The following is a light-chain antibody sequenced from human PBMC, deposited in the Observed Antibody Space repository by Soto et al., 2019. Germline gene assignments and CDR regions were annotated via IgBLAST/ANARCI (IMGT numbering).Light chain of an antibody. CDR1: NIGSKS. CDR2: YDS. Sequence: SYELTQPPSVSVAPGKTARITCGGNNIGSKSVHWYQQKPGQAPVLVIYYDSDRPSGIPERFSGSNSGNTATLTISRVEAGDEADYYCQVWVWKVVFGGGTKLTVL. V-gene: IGLV3-21*01. J-gene: IGLJ2*01. CDR3: QVWVWKVV.